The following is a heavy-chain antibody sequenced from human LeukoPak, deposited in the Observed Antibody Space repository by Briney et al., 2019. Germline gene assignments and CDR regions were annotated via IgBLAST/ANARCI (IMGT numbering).Heavy chain of an antibody. CDR2: ISYDGSNK. Sequence: GGSLRLSCAASGFTSSSYAMHWVRQAPGKGLEWVAVISYDGSNKYYADSVKGRFTISRDNSKNTLYLQMNSLRAEDTAVYYCASQNDSSGYTDYWGQGTLVTVSS. J-gene: IGHJ4*02. CDR1: GFTSSSYA. V-gene: IGHV3-30*04. CDR3: ASQNDSSGYTDY. D-gene: IGHD3-22*01.